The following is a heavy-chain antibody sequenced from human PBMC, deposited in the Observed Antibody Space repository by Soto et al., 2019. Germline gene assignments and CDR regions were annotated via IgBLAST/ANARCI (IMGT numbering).Heavy chain of an antibody. CDR1: GYTFSNYD. D-gene: IGHD1-26*01. J-gene: IGHJ4*02. CDR2: MNPKSGYT. Sequence: QVQLVQYGAEVKKPGTSVRISCKTSGYTFSNYDINWVRQAAGQGREWMGWMNPKSGYTGSARNFQGRVTMTRDTSMTTAYMELSSLRSEDTAMYYCARVMGSVDFWGQGTLVTVSS. CDR3: ARVMGSVDF. V-gene: IGHV1-8*01.